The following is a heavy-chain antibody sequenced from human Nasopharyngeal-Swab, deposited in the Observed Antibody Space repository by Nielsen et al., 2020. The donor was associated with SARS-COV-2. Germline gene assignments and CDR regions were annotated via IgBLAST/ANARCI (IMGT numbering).Heavy chain of an antibody. V-gene: IGHV4-39*07. CDR3: ARFSGYDAY. Sequence: SETLSLTCTVSGDSIRSTTFYWGWIRQPPGKGLEWIGSIHNSGTPYYIPSLKSRVTISVDTSKNQFSLKMRSVTAADTAVYYCARFSGYDAYWGQGTLVTVSS. CDR2: IHNSGTP. CDR1: GDSIRSTTFY. D-gene: IGHD5-12*01. J-gene: IGHJ4*02.